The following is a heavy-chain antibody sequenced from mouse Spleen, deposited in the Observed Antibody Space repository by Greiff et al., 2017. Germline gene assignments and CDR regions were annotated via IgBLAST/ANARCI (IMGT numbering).Heavy chain of an antibody. J-gene: IGHJ4*01. CDR3: ARYYYDGIHAMDY. CDR2: INPNNGGT. CDR1: GYTFTDYY. Sequence: EVQLQQSGPELVKPGASVKISCKASGYTFTDYYMNWVKQSHGKSLEWIGDINPNNGGTSYNQKFKGKATLTVDKSSSTAYMELRSLTSEDSAVYYCARYYYDGIHAMDYWGQGTSVAVSS. V-gene: IGHV1-26*01. D-gene: IGHD1-1*02.